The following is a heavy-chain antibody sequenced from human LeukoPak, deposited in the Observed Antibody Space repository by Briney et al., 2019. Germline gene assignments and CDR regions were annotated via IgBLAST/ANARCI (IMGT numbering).Heavy chain of an antibody. Sequence: GGSLRLSCAASGFTFSSYWMHWVRQAPGKGLVWVSRINSDGSSTSYADSVKGRFTISRDNAKNTLYLQMNSLRAEDTAVYYCARGSRGYSYGYPYYYYYMDVWGRGTTVTVSS. D-gene: IGHD5-18*01. CDR3: ARGSRGYSYGYPYYYYYMDV. CDR2: INSDGSST. CDR1: GFTFSSYW. J-gene: IGHJ6*03. V-gene: IGHV3-74*01.